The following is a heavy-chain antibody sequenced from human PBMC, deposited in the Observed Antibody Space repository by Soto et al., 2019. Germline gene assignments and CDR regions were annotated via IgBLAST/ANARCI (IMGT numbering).Heavy chain of an antibody. CDR2: IYYSGST. CDR3: ARHSRITIFGVVRYYYYYMDV. D-gene: IGHD3-3*01. CDR1: GGSISSYY. J-gene: IGHJ6*03. V-gene: IGHV4-59*08. Sequence: SETLSLTCTVSGGSISSYYWSWIRQPPGKGLERIGYIYYSGSTNYNPSLKRRVTISVDTFMNLFFLKLSSVTAAFTAVYYCARHSRITIFGVVRYYYYYMDVWGKGTTVTVSS.